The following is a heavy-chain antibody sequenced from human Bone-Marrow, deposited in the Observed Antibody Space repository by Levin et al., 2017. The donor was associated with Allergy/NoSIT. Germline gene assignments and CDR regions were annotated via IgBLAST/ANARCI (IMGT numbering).Heavy chain of an antibody. CDR2: ISSSSSYI. CDR1: GFTFSSYS. V-gene: IGHV3-21*01. CDR3: ARDIGGQWLVEYYFDY. J-gene: IGHJ4*02. D-gene: IGHD6-19*01. Sequence: PGESLKISCAASGFTFSSYSMNWVRQAPGKGLEWVSSISSSSSYIYYADSVKGRFTISRDNAKNSLYLQMNSLRAEDTAVYYCARDIGGQWLVEYYFDYWGQGTLVTVSS.